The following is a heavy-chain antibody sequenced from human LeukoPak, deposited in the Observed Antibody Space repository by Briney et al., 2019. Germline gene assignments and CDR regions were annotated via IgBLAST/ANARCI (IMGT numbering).Heavy chain of an antibody. V-gene: IGHV3-23*01. CDR2: ISGSGDNT. CDR1: GFTFSNYP. CDR3: AKHGYSGIWSYFDY. Sequence: SGGSLRLSCAASGFTFSNYPMSWVRQAPGRGLEWVSAISGSGDNTYNADSVKGRFTISRDNSKNTLYLQMNSLRAEDTAVYYCAKHGYSGIWSYFDYWGQGTTVTVSS. D-gene: IGHD6-13*01. J-gene: IGHJ4*03.